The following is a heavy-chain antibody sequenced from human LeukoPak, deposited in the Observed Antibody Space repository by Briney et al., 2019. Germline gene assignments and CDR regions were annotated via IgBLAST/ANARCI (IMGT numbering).Heavy chain of an antibody. CDR3: ARDPQDLAYCGGDCYSVSHYFDY. J-gene: IGHJ4*02. Sequence: GASVKVSCTASGYTFTSYGISWVRQAPGQGLEWMGWISAYNGNTNYAQNLQGRVTMTTDTSTSTAYMELRSLRSDDTAVYYCARDPQDLAYCGGDCYSVSHYFDYWGQGTLVTVSS. CDR1: GYTFTSYG. D-gene: IGHD2-21*02. CDR2: ISAYNGNT. V-gene: IGHV1-18*01.